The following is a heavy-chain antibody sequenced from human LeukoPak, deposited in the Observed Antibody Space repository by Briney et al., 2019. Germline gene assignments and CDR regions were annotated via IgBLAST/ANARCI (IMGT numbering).Heavy chain of an antibody. Sequence: GGSLRLSCAASGFTFSSYWMTWVRQAPGKGLEWVAYMKQDGSEIYYVDSVKGRFTISRDNADNSLYLQMNSLRAEDTALYYCARGVYQFDYWGQGTLVTVSS. CDR2: MKQDGSEI. D-gene: IGHD3-16*02. CDR3: ARGVYQFDY. CDR1: GFTFSSYW. V-gene: IGHV3-7*01. J-gene: IGHJ4*02.